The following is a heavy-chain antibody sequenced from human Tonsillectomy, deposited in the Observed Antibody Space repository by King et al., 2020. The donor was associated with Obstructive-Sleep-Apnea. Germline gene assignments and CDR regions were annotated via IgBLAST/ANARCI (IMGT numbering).Heavy chain of an antibody. CDR3: ATFCSSSYCYEKAFDY. J-gene: IGHJ4*02. Sequence: VQLQESGPGLVKPSGTLSLTCAVSGGSISSSIWWSWVRQPPGKGLEWIGEIYHSGSTNFNPSLKSRVTISLDKSKHEFSLKLSSVTAADTAVYYCATFCSSSYCYEKAFDYWGQGTLVTVSS. V-gene: IGHV4-4*02. CDR1: GGSISSSIW. D-gene: IGHD2-2*01. CDR2: IYHSGST.